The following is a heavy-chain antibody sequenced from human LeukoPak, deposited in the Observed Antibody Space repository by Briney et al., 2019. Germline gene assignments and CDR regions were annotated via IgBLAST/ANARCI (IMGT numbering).Heavy chain of an antibody. J-gene: IGHJ5*02. CDR3: ARGERIVLEDDILTGHGGKKWFDP. CDR2: ISYDGSNK. V-gene: IGHV3-30*04. Sequence: GRSLRLSCAASGFTFSSYAMHWVRQAPGKGLEWVAVISYDGSNKYYADSVKGRFTISRDNSKNTLYLQMNSLRAEDTAVYYCARGERIVLEDDILTGHGGKKWFDPWGQGTLVTVSS. D-gene: IGHD3-9*01. CDR1: GFTFSSYA.